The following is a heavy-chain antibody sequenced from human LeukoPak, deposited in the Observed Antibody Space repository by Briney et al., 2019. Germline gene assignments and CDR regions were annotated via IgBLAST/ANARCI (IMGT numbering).Heavy chain of an antibody. CDR1: GFTFSSYS. CDR3: ARAYYYDSSGYPPLDAFDI. J-gene: IGHJ3*02. Sequence: GGSLRLSCAASGFTFSSYSMNWVRQAPGKGLEWVSSISSSSSYIYYADSVKGRFTISRDNAKNSLYLQMNSPRAEDTAVYYCARAYYYDSSGYPPLDAFDIWGQGTMVTVSS. D-gene: IGHD3-22*01. CDR2: ISSSSSYI. V-gene: IGHV3-21*01.